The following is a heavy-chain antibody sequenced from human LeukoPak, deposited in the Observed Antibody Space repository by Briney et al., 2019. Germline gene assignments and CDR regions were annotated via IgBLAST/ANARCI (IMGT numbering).Heavy chain of an antibody. CDR3: ARDQGRFDP. CDR1: GFTFSSYG. CDR2: ISYDGSNK. Sequence: GGSLRLSCAASGFTFSSYGMHWVRQAPGKGLEWVAVISYDGSNKYYADSVKGRFTISRDNSKNTLYLQMGSLRAEDMAVYYCARDQGRFDPWGQGTLVTVSS. J-gene: IGHJ5*02. V-gene: IGHV3-30*03.